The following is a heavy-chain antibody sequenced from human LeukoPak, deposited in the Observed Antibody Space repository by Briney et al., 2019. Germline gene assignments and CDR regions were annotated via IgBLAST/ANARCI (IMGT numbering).Heavy chain of an antibody. D-gene: IGHD6-13*01. CDR3: ARDWQQLPYYYYMDV. CDR1: GGSISSGSYY. J-gene: IGHJ6*03. V-gene: IGHV4-61*02. CDR2: IYTSGST. Sequence: SETLSLTCTVSGGSISSGSYYWSWIRQPAGKGLEWIGRIYTSGSTNYNPSLKSRVTMSVDTSKNQFSLKLSSVTAADTAVYYCARDWQQLPYYYYMDVWGKGTTVTVSS.